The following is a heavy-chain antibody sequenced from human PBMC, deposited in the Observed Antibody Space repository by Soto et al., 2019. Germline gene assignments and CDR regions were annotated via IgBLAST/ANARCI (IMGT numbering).Heavy chain of an antibody. Sequence: SEMLSLTCTVSGGSISSYYWSWIRQPPGKGLEWIGYIYYSGSTNYNPSLKSRVTISVDTSKNQFSLKLSSVTAADTAVYYCARVWGGAFDIWGQGTMVTVSS. CDR1: GGSISSYY. V-gene: IGHV4-59*01. CDR3: ARVWGGAFDI. J-gene: IGHJ3*02. D-gene: IGHD3-10*01. CDR2: IYYSGST.